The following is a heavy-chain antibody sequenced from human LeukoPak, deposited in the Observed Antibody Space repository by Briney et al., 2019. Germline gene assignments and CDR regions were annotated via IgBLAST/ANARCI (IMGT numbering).Heavy chain of an antibody. Sequence: GGSLRLSCAASGFTFSSYGMHWVRQAPGKGLEWVAVIWYDGSNKYYADSVKGRFTISIDNSKNTLYLQMNSLRAEDTAVYYCAKESGARGGYFDYWGQGTLVTVSS. CDR3: AKESGARGGYFDY. D-gene: IGHD3-3*01. CDR1: GFTFSSYG. CDR2: IWYDGSNK. J-gene: IGHJ4*02. V-gene: IGHV3-33*06.